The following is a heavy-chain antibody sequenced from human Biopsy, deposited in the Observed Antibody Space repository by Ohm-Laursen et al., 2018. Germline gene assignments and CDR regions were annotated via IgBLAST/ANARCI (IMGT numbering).Heavy chain of an antibody. V-gene: IGHV4-59*08. J-gene: IGHJ3*02. Sequence: SGTLSLTCTVSGGSISSYYWTWIRQPPGKGLEWIGDVYYSGSTNRNPSLKSRVTILVDTSKNQFSLKLNSVTAADTAVYYCGRREVVITHDAFDTWGQGTTVTVSS. CDR3: GRREVVITHDAFDT. CDR1: GGSISSYY. D-gene: IGHD3-22*01. CDR2: VYYSGST.